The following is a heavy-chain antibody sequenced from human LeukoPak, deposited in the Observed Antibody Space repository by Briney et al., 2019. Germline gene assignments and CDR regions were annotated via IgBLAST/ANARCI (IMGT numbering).Heavy chain of an antibody. J-gene: IGHJ4*02. Sequence: SETLSLTCTVSGGSISSYYWSWLRQPPGKGLEWIGYIYYSGSTNYNPSLKSRVTISVDTSKNQFSLKLSSVTAADTAVYYCARLIVNGPADYWGQGTLVTVSS. D-gene: IGHD2-15*01. CDR2: IYYSGST. CDR3: ARLIVNGPADY. V-gene: IGHV4-59*08. CDR1: GGSISSYY.